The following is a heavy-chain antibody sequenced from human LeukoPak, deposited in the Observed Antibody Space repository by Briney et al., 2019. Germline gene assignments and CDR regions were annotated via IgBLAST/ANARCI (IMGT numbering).Heavy chain of an antibody. CDR2: ISSSSSYI. CDR1: GFTFSSYS. V-gene: IGHV3-21*01. Sequence: GGSLRLSCAASGFTFSSYSMNWVRQAPGKGLEWVSSISSSSSYIYYADSVKGRFTISRDNAKNSLYLQMNSLRAEDTAVYYCARRSIAVAGPFDYWGQGTLVTVSS. CDR3: ARRSIAVAGPFDY. J-gene: IGHJ4*02. D-gene: IGHD6-19*01.